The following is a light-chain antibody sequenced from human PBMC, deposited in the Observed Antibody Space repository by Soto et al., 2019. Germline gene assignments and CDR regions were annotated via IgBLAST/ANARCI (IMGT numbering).Light chain of an antibody. J-gene: IGKJ4*01. V-gene: IGKV3-15*01. Sequence: EIVMTQSPATRSLSPGERATLSCRASQSVSRNLAWYQQKPGQAPRLLIYGASTRATGIPARFSVSGSGTEFTLAISSLKYEDFAVYYCQQYNNWTPLFCGGTKVDIK. CDR3: QQYNNWTPL. CDR1: QSVSRN. CDR2: GAS.